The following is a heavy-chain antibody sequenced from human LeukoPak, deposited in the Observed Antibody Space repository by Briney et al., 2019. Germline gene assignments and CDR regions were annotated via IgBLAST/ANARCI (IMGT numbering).Heavy chain of an antibody. CDR2: ISSSSSYI. CDR3: ARDVDNGRIAENWFDP. J-gene: IGHJ5*02. CDR1: GFTFSSYS. V-gene: IGHV3-21*01. D-gene: IGHD6-13*01. Sequence: GGSLRLSCAASGFTFSSYSMNWVRQAPGKGLEWVSSISSSSSYIYYADSVKGRFTISRDNAKNSLYLQMNSLRAEDTAVYYCARDVDNGRIAENWFDPWGQGTLVTVSS.